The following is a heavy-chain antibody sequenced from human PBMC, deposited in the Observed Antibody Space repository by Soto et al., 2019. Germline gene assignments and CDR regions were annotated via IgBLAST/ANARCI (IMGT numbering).Heavy chain of an antibody. D-gene: IGHD2-15*01. CDR1: GGSISSGSYY. V-gene: IGHV4-31*11. Sequence: SETLSLTCAVSGGSISSGSYYWNWIRQHPGKGLESIGYIYNSGSAYYNASLKSRLTISLDTSKNQFSLKLSSVTVADTAVYYCARGCSRVNCGQPGFDYWGQGILVTVSS. CDR3: ARGCSRVNCGQPGFDY. J-gene: IGHJ4*02. CDR2: IYNSGSA.